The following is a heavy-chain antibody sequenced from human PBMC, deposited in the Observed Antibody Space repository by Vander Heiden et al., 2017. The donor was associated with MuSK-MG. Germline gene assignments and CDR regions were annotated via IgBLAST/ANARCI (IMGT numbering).Heavy chain of an antibody. V-gene: IGHV3-15*01. CDR3: TTDHKGPSYYYGMDV. J-gene: IGHJ6*02. CDR1: GFTFSNAW. CDR2: IKSKTDGGTT. Sequence: EVQLVESGGGLVKPGGSLRLSCAASGFTFSNAWMSWVRQAPGKGLEWVGRIKSKTDGGTTDYAAPVKGRFTISRDDSKNTLYLQMNRLKTEDTAVYYCTTDHKGPSYYYGMDVWGQGTTVTVYS.